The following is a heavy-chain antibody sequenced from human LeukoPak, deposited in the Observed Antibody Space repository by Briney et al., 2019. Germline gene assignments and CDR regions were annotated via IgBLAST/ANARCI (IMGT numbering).Heavy chain of an antibody. D-gene: IGHD3-10*01. CDR1: GFTFSTYS. CDR2: IDTSASYK. CDR3: ARGRSITLLRGVAMSDGFDI. Sequence: GGSLRLSCAASGFTFSTYSMNWVRQAPGKGLEWVSFIDTSASYKYYGESMKGRFTISRDNAKKSLYLQMNGLRADDTAVYYCARGRSITLLRGVAMSDGFDIWGQGTMVTVSP. J-gene: IGHJ3*02. V-gene: IGHV3-21*01.